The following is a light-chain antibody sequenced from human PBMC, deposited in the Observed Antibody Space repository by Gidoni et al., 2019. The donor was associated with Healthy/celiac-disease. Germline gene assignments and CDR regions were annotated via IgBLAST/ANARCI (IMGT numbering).Light chain of an antibody. Sequence: QSALTQPASVSGSPGQSLTISCTGTSSDVGGYNYVSWYQQHPGKAPKLMIYDVSNRPSGVSNRFSGSKSGNTASLTISGLQAEDEADYYCSSYTSSSTISVVFGGGTKLTVL. CDR3: SSYTSSSTISVV. CDR2: DVS. CDR1: SSDVGGYNY. V-gene: IGLV2-14*01. J-gene: IGLJ2*01.